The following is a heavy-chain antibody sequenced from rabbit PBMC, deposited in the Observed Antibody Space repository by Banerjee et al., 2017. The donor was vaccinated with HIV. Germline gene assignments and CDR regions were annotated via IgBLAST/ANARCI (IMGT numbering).Heavy chain of an antibody. CDR3: AKYSNYYGMDL. Sequence: QEQLVESGGGLVQPEGSLTLTCKASGFDFSSDAMCWVRQAPGKGLEWIACIYNGDGSTYYASWAKGRFTISKTSSTTVTLQMTSLTAADTATYFCAKYSNYYGMDLWGPGTLVTVS. CDR1: GFDFSSDA. V-gene: IGHV1S47*01. CDR2: IYNGDGST. J-gene: IGHJ6*01.